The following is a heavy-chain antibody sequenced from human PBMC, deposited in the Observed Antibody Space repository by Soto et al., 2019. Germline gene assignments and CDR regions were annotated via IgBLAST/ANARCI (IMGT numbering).Heavy chain of an antibody. CDR1: GGTFSSYA. V-gene: IGHV1-69*13. CDR3: ASSRYDFGCGYPSVALDY. D-gene: IGHD3-3*01. Sequence: SVKVSCKASGGTFSSYAISWVRQAPGQGLEWMGGIIPIFGTANYAQKFQGRVTITADESTSTAYMELSSLRSEDTAVYYCASSRYDFGCGYPSVALDYWGQGTLVTVSS. J-gene: IGHJ4*02. CDR2: IIPIFGTA.